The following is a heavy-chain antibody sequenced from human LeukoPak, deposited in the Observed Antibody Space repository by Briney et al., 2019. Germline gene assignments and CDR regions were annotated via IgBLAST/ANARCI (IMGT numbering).Heavy chain of an antibody. D-gene: IGHD3-22*01. J-gene: IGHJ5*02. Sequence: GGSLRLSCATSGFTFSSHDMNWVRQAPGKGLEWVSAISGSGGSTYYADSVKGRFTISRDNSKNTLYLQMNSLRAEDTAVYYCAKDLSPSSYDSHHRNWFDPWGQGALVTVSS. CDR2: ISGSGGST. CDR1: GFTFSSHD. CDR3: AKDLSPSSYDSHHRNWFDP. V-gene: IGHV3-23*01.